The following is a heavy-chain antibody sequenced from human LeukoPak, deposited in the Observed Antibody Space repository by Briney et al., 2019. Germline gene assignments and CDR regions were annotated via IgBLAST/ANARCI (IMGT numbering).Heavy chain of an antibody. D-gene: IGHD3-16*01. V-gene: IGHV3-21*01. CDR1: GFTFSSFN. J-gene: IGHJ2*01. CDR3: ARGPHEEAGVWGNCFFDL. Sequence: GGSLRLSCAASGFTFSSFNMNWVRQVPGRGLEWVSSISNTGSDIYYADSMRGRLTISRDNAKTSLYLQMNRLRAEDTAVYYCARGPHEEAGVWGNCFFDLWGRGTLVTVSS. CDR2: ISNTGSDI.